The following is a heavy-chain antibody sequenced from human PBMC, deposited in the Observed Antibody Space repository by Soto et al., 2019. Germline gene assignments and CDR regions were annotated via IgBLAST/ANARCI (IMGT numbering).Heavy chain of an antibody. CDR2: IYYSGNT. CDR1: GGSISSGDYY. CDR3: ASTRGYTYGYFRYFDY. J-gene: IGHJ4*02. V-gene: IGHV4-30-4*01. Sequence: PSETLSLTCTVSGGSISSGDYYWSWIRQPPGKSLEWIGYIYYSGNTYSNPSLKSRATISVDTSKNQFSLKLSSVTAADTAVYYCASTRGYTYGYFRYFDYWGQGTLVTVSS. D-gene: IGHD5-18*01.